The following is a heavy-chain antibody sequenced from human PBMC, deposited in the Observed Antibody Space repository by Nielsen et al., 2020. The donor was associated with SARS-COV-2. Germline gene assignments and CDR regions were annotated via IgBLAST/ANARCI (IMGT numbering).Heavy chain of an antibody. Sequence: GESLKISCAASGFTFSDYSMNWIRQAPGKGLEWVSNISRSSSYTNYADSVKGRFTISRHNSKNTLYLQMNSLRAEDTAVYYCARDEYSSSWRDYWGQGTLVTVSS. CDR1: GFTFSDYS. CDR3: ARDEYSSSWRDY. V-gene: IGHV3-11*05. D-gene: IGHD6-6*01. CDR2: ISRSSSYT. J-gene: IGHJ4*02.